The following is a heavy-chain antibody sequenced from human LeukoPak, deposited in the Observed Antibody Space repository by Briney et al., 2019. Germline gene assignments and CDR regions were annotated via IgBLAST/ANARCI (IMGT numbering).Heavy chain of an antibody. CDR2: ISWNSGSI. V-gene: IGHV3-9*01. J-gene: IGHJ4*02. Sequence: PGGSLRLSCAASGFTFDDYAMHWVRQAPGEGLEWVSGISWNSGSIGYADSVKGRFTISRDNAKNTLCLQMNSLRAEDTAVYYCASSGSYHDYWGQGTLVTVSS. CDR1: GFTFDDYA. D-gene: IGHD1-26*01. CDR3: ASSGSYHDY.